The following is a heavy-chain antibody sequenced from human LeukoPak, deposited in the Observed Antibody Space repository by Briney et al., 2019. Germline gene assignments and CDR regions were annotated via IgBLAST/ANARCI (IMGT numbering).Heavy chain of an antibody. V-gene: IGHV4-59*08. CDR3: ARRRRTNGMWAHYYYYMDV. Sequence: SETLSLTCTVSGGSISSYYWSWIRQPPGKGLEWIGYIDYSGTTNYNPSLKSRVIISVDTSKNQFSLKLSSVTAADTAVYYCARRRRTNGMWAHYYYYMDVWGKGTTVTVSS. J-gene: IGHJ6*03. CDR2: IDYSGTT. D-gene: IGHD2-8*01. CDR1: GGSISSYY.